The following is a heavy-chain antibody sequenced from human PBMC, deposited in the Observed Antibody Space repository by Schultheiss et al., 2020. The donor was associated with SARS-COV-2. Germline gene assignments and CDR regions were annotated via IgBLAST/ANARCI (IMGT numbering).Heavy chain of an antibody. D-gene: IGHD6-19*01. Sequence: SETLSLTCTVSGGSISSYYWSWIRQPPGKGLEWIGEINHSGSTNYNPSLKSRVTISVDTSKNQFSLKLSSVTAADTAVYYCATVSSGWYFGFDYWGQGTLVTVSS. V-gene: IGHV4-59*08. CDR1: GGSISSYY. CDR2: INHSGST. J-gene: IGHJ4*02. CDR3: ATVSSGWYFGFDY.